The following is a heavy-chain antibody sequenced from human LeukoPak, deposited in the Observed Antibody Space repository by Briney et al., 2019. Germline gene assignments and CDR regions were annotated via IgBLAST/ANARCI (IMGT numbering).Heavy chain of an antibody. D-gene: IGHD1-26*01. V-gene: IGHV3-23*01. CDR3: AKDRGYSGSYYLDY. CDR1: QFKFNNFG. J-gene: IGHJ4*02. CDR2: ITASGGRT. Sequence: GGSLRLSCATSQFKFNNFGMTWVRQAPGKGLEWVSSITASGGRTQYADSVQSRFTISRDNSKNTLYLQMNSLRAEDTAVYSCAKDRGYSGSYYLDYLGQGTLVTVSS.